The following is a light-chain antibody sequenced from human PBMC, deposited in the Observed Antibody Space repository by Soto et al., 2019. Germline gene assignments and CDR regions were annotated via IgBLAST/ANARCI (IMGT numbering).Light chain of an antibody. V-gene: IGKV3-15*01. CDR3: QQYNNWPRT. CDR2: GAS. CDR1: QSVSSN. J-gene: IGKJ1*01. Sequence: EIVMTQSPGTLSVSPGERATLSCRASQSVSSNLAWYQQKPGQAPRLLIYGASTRATGIPARFSGSGSGTEFTLTISSLQSEDFAVYYCQQYNNWPRTFGQRTKVEIK.